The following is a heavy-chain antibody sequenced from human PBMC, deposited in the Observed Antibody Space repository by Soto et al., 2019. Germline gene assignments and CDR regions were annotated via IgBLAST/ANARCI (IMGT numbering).Heavy chain of an antibody. CDR2: IYYSGST. CDR1: GGSISSSSYY. J-gene: IGHJ4*02. Sequence: SETLSLTCTVSGGSISSSSYYWGWIRQPPGKGLEWIGSIYYSGSTYYNPSLKSRVTISVDTSKNQFSLKLSSVTAADTAAYYCARLEVPPGYFDYWGQGTLVTSPQ. V-gene: IGHV4-39*01. CDR3: ARLEVPPGYFDY. D-gene: IGHD1-1*01.